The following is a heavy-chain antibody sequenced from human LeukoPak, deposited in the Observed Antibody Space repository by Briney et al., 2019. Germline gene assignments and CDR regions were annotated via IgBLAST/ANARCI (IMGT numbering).Heavy chain of an antibody. J-gene: IGHJ6*02. CDR2: ISAYNGNT. D-gene: IGHD6-13*01. V-gene: IGHV1-18*01. CDR1: GYTFTSYG. Sequence: GASVKVSCKASGYTFTSYGISWVRRAPGQGLEWMGWISAYNGNTNYAQKLQGRVTMTTDTSTSTAYMELRSLRSDDTAVYYCAISSSAPPGPYYYYYYGMDVWGQGTTVTVSS. CDR3: AISSSAPPGPYYYYYYGMDV.